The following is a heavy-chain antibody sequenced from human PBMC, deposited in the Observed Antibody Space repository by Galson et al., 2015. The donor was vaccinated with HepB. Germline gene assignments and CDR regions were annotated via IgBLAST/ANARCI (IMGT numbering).Heavy chain of an antibody. V-gene: IGHV1-3*01. CDR3: AAARVAPAAMGYYCGMDV. Sequence: SLRVSCAASAYTFTSYAMHWVRQAPGKRLEWVCWINAGNGNPKYSQKFQGRVTITSDTYPSTAYMELSSLRAEDTAVYYCAAARVAPAAMGYYCGMDVWGQGTAVTVSS. J-gene: IGHJ6*02. CDR2: INAGNGNP. CDR1: AYTFTSYA. D-gene: IGHD2-2*01.